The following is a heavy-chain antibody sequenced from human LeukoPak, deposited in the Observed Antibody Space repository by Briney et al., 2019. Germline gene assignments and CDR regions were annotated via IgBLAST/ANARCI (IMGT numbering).Heavy chain of an antibody. V-gene: IGHV4-4*09. D-gene: IGHD6-6*01. J-gene: IGHJ4*02. CDR3: ARHDAGIAARPFDN. CDR1: GGSISTYY. CDR2: IHASGPT. Sequence: NSSETLSLTCTVSGGSISTYYWSRIRRPPGKGLEWIAYIHASGPTNYNPSLKSRITISVDTSKNQFSLKLSSVTAADTAVYYCARHDAGIAARPFDNWGQGTLVTVSS.